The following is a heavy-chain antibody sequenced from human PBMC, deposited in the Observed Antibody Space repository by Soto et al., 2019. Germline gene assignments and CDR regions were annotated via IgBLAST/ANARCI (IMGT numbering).Heavy chain of an antibody. J-gene: IGHJ4*02. D-gene: IGHD3-22*01. CDR1: GYTFTSYY. V-gene: IGHV1-46*01. CDR3: ARDDSSGFDY. Sequence: QVQLVQSGAEVKKPGASVKVSCKASGYTFTSYYMHWVRQAPGQGLEWMGIINPSGGSTSYAQKFQGRGPMTRDTSTSTVYMELSSLRSEDTAVYYCARDDSSGFDYWGQGTLVTVSS. CDR2: INPSGGST.